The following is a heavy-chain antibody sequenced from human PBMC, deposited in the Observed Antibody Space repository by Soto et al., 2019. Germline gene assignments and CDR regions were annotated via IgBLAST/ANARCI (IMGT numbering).Heavy chain of an antibody. D-gene: IGHD1-1*01. V-gene: IGHV4-4*07. Sequence: SETLSLTCTVSGASISGFYWSWIRKSAGNGLEWIGRIYATGTTDYNPSLKSRVMMSVDTSKKQFSLKLRSVTAADTAVYYCVRDGTKTLRDWFDPWGQGISVTVSS. CDR3: VRDGTKTLRDWFDP. CDR2: IYATGTT. CDR1: GASISGFY. J-gene: IGHJ5*02.